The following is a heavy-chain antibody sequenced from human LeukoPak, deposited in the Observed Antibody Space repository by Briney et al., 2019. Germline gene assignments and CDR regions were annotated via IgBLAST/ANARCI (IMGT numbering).Heavy chain of an antibody. D-gene: IGHD3-22*01. CDR1: GFTFNSYA. J-gene: IGHJ3*02. V-gene: IGHV3-23*01. CDR2: ISGSGDNT. Sequence: GGSLRLSCVATGFTFNSYAVSWVRQAPGKGLEWVSGISGSGDNTYYVDSVKGRFTISRDNSKNKLYLQMNSLGAEDTAVYYCAKVMTYYYDTSGLRGAFDIWAKGQWSPSLQ. CDR3: AKVMTYYYDTSGLRGAFDI.